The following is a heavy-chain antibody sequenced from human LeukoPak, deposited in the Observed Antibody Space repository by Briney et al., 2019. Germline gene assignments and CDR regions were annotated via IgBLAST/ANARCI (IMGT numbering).Heavy chain of an antibody. CDR1: GFTFSSYA. CDR3: ARETGSIFGPSGMDV. Sequence: GGSLRLSCAPSGFTFSSYAMSWVRQAPGKGLEWVSGISGSGGSTYYADSVKGRFTISRDNAKNSLYLQMNSLRAEDTAVYYCARETGSIFGPSGMDVWGQGTTVTVSS. CDR2: ISGSGGST. V-gene: IGHV3-23*01. J-gene: IGHJ6*02. D-gene: IGHD3-3*01.